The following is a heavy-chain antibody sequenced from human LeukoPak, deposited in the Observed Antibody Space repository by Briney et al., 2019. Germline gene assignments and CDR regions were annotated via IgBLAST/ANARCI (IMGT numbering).Heavy chain of an antibody. Sequence: GGSLRLSCAASGFTFSNYWMSWVRQAPGKGLEWVANIKDDGSGKYYVDSLKGRFTISRDNAKNSLYLQMNSLRAEDTAVYYCARVGYSRRWSPSDYWGQGALVTVSS. CDR1: GFTFSNYW. D-gene: IGHD6-13*01. J-gene: IGHJ4*02. V-gene: IGHV3-7*01. CDR3: ARVGYSRRWSPSDY. CDR2: IKDDGSGK.